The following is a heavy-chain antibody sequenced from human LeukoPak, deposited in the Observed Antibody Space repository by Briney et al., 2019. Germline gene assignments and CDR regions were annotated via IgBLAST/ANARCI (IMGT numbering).Heavy chain of an antibody. V-gene: IGHV3-33*01. CDR3: ARAGPQGFGVDV. CDR1: GFPFSSYG. Sequence: GGSLRLSCAASGFPFSSYGMHWVRQAPGKGLESVAVIWHDASNTYYVDSVKGRYTISRDNSKNTLYLQLNSLRAEDTAVYYSARAGPQGFGVDVWGQGATVTVSS. CDR2: IWHDASNT. J-gene: IGHJ6*02.